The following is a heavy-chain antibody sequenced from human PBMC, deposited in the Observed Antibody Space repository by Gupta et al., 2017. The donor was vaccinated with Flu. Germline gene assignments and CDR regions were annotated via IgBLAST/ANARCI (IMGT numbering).Heavy chain of an antibody. CDR2: INQDGSVI. D-gene: IGHD4-17*01. J-gene: IGHJ5*01. Sequence: EVQLVESGGGLVQPWGSLRLSWGPSGFTLSAYWMSWVGQAPGKGPELVANINQDGSVINYMDFVRGRFTISRDNAKNAVYFQMSSLRVDDTAVYYCARDVGSGDYDSWGQGTLVTVSS. CDR1: GFTLSAYW. V-gene: IGHV3-7*01. CDR3: ARDVGSGDYDS.